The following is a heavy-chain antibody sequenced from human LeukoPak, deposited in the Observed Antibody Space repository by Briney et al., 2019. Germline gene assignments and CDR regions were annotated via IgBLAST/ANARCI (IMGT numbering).Heavy chain of an antibody. CDR3: ARTYYYGSGSYYNHLYYFDY. CDR2: INPNSGGT. Sequence: ASVKVSCKASGYTFTGYYMHWVRQAPGQGLEWMGWINPNSGGTNYAQKFQGRVTMTRDTSISTAYMELSRLRSDDTAVYYCARTYYYGSGSYYNHLYYFDYWGQGTLVTVSS. CDR1: GYTFTGYY. V-gene: IGHV1-2*02. D-gene: IGHD3-10*01. J-gene: IGHJ4*02.